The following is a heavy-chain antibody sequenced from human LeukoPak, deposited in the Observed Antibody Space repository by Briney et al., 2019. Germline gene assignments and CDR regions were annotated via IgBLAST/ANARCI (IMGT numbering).Heavy chain of an antibody. CDR1: GYTFTGYY. Sequence: ASVKVSCKASGYTFTGYYMHWVRQATGQGLEWMGWMNPNSGNTGYAQKFQGRVTMTRNTSISTAYMELSSLRSEDTAVYYCARVTPYYYGMDVWGQGTTVTVSS. J-gene: IGHJ6*02. CDR3: ARVTPYYYGMDV. CDR2: MNPNSGNT. V-gene: IGHV1-8*02.